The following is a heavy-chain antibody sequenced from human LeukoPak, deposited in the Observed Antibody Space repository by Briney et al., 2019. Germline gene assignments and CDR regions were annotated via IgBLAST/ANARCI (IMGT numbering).Heavy chain of an antibody. Sequence: ASVKVSCKASGYTFTGYYMHWVRQAPGQGLKWMGWINPNSGGTNYAQKFQGRVTMTRDTSISTAYMELSRLRSDDTAVYYCARDRVVVAASFRFDPWGQGTLVTVSS. D-gene: IGHD2-15*01. CDR1: GYTFTGYY. CDR2: INPNSGGT. J-gene: IGHJ5*02. CDR3: ARDRVVVAASFRFDP. V-gene: IGHV1-2*02.